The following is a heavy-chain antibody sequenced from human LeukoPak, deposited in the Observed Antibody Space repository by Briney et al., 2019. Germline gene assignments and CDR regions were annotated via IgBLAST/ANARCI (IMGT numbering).Heavy chain of an antibody. CDR2: INHSGST. Sequence: SETLSLTCAVYGGSFSDYYWSWIRQPPGKGLEWIGEINHSGSTNYNPSLKSRVTISVDTSKNQFSLKLSSVTAADTAVYYCARLRIAAAGFYYYMDVWGKGTTVTISS. J-gene: IGHJ6*03. CDR1: GGSFSDYY. CDR3: ARLRIAAAGFYYYMDV. D-gene: IGHD6-13*01. V-gene: IGHV4-34*01.